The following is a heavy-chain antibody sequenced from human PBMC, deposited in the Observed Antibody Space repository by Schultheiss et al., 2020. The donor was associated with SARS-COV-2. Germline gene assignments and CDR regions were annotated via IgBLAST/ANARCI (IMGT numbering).Heavy chain of an antibody. Sequence: SETLSLTCAVSGYSISSGYYWGWIRQPPGKGLEWIGSIYHSGSTYYNPSLKSRVTISVDTSKNQFSLKLSSVTAADTAVYYCAREYCSSTSCYSIAAATKYFDYWGQGTLVTVSS. J-gene: IGHJ4*02. CDR3: AREYCSSTSCYSIAAATKYFDY. D-gene: IGHD2-2*02. CDR2: IYHSGST. V-gene: IGHV4-38-2*01. CDR1: GYSISSGYY.